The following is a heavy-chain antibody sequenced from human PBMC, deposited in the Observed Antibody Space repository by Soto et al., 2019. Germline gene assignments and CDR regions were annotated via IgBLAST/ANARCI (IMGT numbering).Heavy chain of an antibody. Sequence: GGSLRLSCAASGFSFSSYGMYWVRQAPGEGLEWVTFIWYDGSSKYYPDSVKGRFTISRDNSKNTLFLQMNSLRADDTAVYYCARGDFWSGSYSYYMDVWGKGTTVTVSS. V-gene: IGHV3-33*01. CDR2: IWYDGSSK. CDR3: ARGDFWSGSYSYYMDV. J-gene: IGHJ6*03. D-gene: IGHD3-3*01. CDR1: GFSFSSYG.